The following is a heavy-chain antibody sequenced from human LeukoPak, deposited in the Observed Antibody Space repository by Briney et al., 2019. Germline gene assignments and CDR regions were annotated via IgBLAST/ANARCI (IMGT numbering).Heavy chain of an antibody. J-gene: IGHJ6*02. CDR1: GYTFTSYS. CDR3: AREGSSSWYPIYYYYGMDV. D-gene: IGHD6-13*01. V-gene: IGHV1-18*01. Sequence: GASVKVSCKASGYTFTSYSISWVRQAPGQGLEWMGWISAYNGNTNYAQKLQGRVTMTTDTSTSTAYMELRSLRSDDTAVYYCAREGSSSWYPIYYYYGMDVWGQGTTVTVSS. CDR2: ISAYNGNT.